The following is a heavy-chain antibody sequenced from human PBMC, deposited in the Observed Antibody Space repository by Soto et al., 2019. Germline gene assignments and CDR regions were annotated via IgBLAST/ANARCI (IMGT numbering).Heavy chain of an antibody. CDR1: GGSISTSNW. CDR2: IYHSGSA. CDR3: ARDGRYSRSYYPGFDI. D-gene: IGHD1-26*01. Sequence: PSETLSLTCAVSGGSISTSNWWSWVRQPPGKGLEWIGEIYHSGSANYKPSLKSRVTMSVDESKNQFSLKLSSVSAADTAVYYCARDGRYSRSYYPGFDIWGQGTMVTVS. V-gene: IGHV4-4*02. J-gene: IGHJ3*02.